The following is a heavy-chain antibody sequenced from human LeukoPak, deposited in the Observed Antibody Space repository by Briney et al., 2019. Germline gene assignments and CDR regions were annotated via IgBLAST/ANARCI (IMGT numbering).Heavy chain of an antibody. Sequence: NPGGSLRLSCAASGFSFNSDWMDWVRQAPGKGLEWIGEINHSGSTNYNPSLKSRVTISIDTSKNQFSLKLSSVTAADTAVYYCAREANIAAAIVWFDPWGQGTLVTVSS. V-gene: IGHV4-34*01. D-gene: IGHD6-13*01. CDR2: INHSGST. CDR3: AREANIAAAIVWFDP. J-gene: IGHJ5*02. CDR1: GFSFNSDW.